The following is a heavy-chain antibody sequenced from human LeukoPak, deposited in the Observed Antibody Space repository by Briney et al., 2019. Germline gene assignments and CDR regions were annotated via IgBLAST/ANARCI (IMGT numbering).Heavy chain of an antibody. CDR3: ARVLDGYKSY. CDR1: GFTFNSFS. D-gene: IGHD5-24*01. J-gene: IGHJ4*02. V-gene: IGHV3-21*01. CDR2: ISSSGSYI. Sequence: GGSLRLSCAASGFTFNSFSIDWVRQAPGKGLEWVSSISSSGSYIDYADSVKGRFTISRDNAKNSLYLQMNSLRAEDTAVYYCARVLDGYKSYWGQGTLVTVSS.